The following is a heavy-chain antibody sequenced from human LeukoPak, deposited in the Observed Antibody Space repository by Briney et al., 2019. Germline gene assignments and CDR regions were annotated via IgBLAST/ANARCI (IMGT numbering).Heavy chain of an antibody. D-gene: IGHD6-13*01. V-gene: IGHV3-30*02. CDR3: AKGGSSSWSYFDY. CDR2: ILYDGTIK. J-gene: IGHJ4*02. CDR1: GFTFRSYG. Sequence: QSGGSLRLSCAASGFTFRSYGIDWVRQAPGKGREWVSFILYDGTIKYYADSVKGRFTISRDNSKTTLYLQMNSLRAEDTAVYYCAKGGSSSWSYFDYWGQGSLVTVSS.